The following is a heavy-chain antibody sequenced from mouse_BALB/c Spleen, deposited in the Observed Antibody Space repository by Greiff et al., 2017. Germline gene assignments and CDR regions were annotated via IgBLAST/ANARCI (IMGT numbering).Heavy chain of an antibody. CDR2: IRLKSNNYAT. CDR1: GFTFSNYW. D-gene: IGHD2-3*01. J-gene: IGHJ2*01. CDR3: TRDGYYQYYFDY. Sequence: EVQLQQSGGGLVQPGGSMKLSCVASGFTFSNYWMNWVRQSPEKGLEWVAEIRLKSNNYATHYAESVKGRFTISRDDSKSSVYLQMNNLRAEDTGIYYCTRDGYYQYYFDYWGQGTTLTVSS. V-gene: IGHV6-6*02.